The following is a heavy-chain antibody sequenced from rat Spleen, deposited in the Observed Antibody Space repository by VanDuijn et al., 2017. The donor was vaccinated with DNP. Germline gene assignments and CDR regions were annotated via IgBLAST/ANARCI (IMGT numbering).Heavy chain of an antibody. J-gene: IGHJ4*01. D-gene: IGHD3-5*01. CDR1: GFTFNNYW. CDR2: ITGSGGST. CDR3: AKDYHFYAMDA. V-gene: IGHV5-31*01. Sequence: EVQLVESGGDLVQPGGSLKLSCVASGFTFNNYWMAWIRQVPGKGLEWVASITGSGGSTYYPDSVKGRFTLSRNNAENTLYLQMNSLRSEDMATYYCAKDYHFYAMDAWGQGTSVTVSS.